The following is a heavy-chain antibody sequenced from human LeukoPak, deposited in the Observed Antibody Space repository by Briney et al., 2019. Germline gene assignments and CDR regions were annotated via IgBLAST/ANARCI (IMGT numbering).Heavy chain of an antibody. CDR1: GGTFSSYA. Sequence: SVKVSCKASGGTFSSYAISWVRQATGQGLEWMVRMIPIFGTADYAQKFQGRVTITTDESTSTAYMELSSLRSEDTAVYYCARGDYYDSSGYPGYWGQGTLVTVSS. D-gene: IGHD3-22*01. CDR3: ARGDYYDSSGYPGY. V-gene: IGHV1-69*05. J-gene: IGHJ4*02. CDR2: MIPIFGTA.